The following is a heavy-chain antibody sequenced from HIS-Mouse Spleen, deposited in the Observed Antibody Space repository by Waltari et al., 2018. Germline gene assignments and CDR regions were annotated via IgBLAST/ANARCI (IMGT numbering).Heavy chain of an antibody. Sequence: QVQLQESGPGLVKPSETLSLTCTVSGGSISSYYWSWIRQPAGKGLEWIGRIYTSGSTNYNPSLKSRVTMSVDTSKNQFSLKLRSVTAADTAVYYCARDFHDFWSGYYGGDKKHDAFDIWGQGTMVTVSS. CDR3: ARDFHDFWSGYYGGDKKHDAFDI. CDR2: IYTSGST. D-gene: IGHD3-3*01. V-gene: IGHV4-4*07. J-gene: IGHJ3*02. CDR1: GGSISSYY.